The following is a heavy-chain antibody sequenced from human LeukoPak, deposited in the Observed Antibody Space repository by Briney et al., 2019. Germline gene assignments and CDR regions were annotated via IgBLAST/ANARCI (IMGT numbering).Heavy chain of an antibody. Sequence: GGSLRLSCAASGFSFTAYWIHWVRQAPEKGLEWVSRVTTDDTSTTYADSVKGRFTISRDNAKSTLFLQMNSLRAEDTAVYYCTRGDHYSFDYWGQGTLVTVSS. CDR3: TRGDHYSFDY. V-gene: IGHV3-74*01. CDR1: GFSFTAYW. D-gene: IGHD4-11*01. CDR2: VTTDDTST. J-gene: IGHJ4*02.